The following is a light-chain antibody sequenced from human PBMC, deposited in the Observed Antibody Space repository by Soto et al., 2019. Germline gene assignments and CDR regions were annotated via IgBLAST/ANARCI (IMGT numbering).Light chain of an antibody. J-gene: IGLJ1*01. CDR1: SSDVGAYNY. Sequence: QSALTQPASVSGSPGQSITISCTGTSSDVGAYNYVSWYQQHPGKVPKLMIYDVSDRPSGVSKRFSGPKSGNTASLTISGLQAEDEADYYCSSFTRSNSDVFGTGTKVTVL. CDR3: SSFTRSNSDV. V-gene: IGLV2-14*03. CDR2: DVS.